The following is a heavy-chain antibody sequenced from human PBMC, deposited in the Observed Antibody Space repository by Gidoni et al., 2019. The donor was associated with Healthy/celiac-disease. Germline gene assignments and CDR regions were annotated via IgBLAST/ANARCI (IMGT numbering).Heavy chain of an antibody. J-gene: IGHJ5*02. CDR1: GGSISSYY. Sequence: QVQLQASGPGLAQPSATPSLTSTVSGGSISSYYWSWSRPPPGKGLEWIGYIYYSGSTNYNPSLKSRVTISVDTSKNQFSLKLSSVTAADTAVYYCARGEGIEGWFDPWGQGTLVTVSS. CDR2: IYYSGST. V-gene: IGHV4-59*01. D-gene: IGHD2-15*01. CDR3: ARGEGIEGWFDP.